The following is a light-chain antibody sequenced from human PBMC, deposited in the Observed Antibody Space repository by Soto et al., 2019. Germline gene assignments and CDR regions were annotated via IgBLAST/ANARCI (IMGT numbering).Light chain of an antibody. CDR3: QQRRTWPIT. Sequence: EIVLTQSPATLSLSPGERATLSCRASENINTYLAWYQQKPGQVPGLLMDDASNRATGIPARFSGSGSGTDFPLTISSLEPEDFAVYYCQQRRTWPITFGGGTKVEIK. CDR2: DAS. V-gene: IGKV3-11*01. J-gene: IGKJ4*01. CDR1: ENINTY.